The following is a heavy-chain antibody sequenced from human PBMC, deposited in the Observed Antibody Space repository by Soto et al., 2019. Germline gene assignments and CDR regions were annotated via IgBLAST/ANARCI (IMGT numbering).Heavy chain of an antibody. D-gene: IGHD4-17*01. J-gene: IGHJ4*02. CDR3: AKGHYGDGLG. Sequence: EVQFVESGGGLVQPGGSLTLSCAASGFTFSNFWMTWVRQPPGKGLEWVANINYDGSETYHVDSVKGRFTISRENAKNSLYLQMNSLIVEDTAMYYCAKGHYGDGLGWGQGTLVTVSS. CDR2: INYDGSET. V-gene: IGHV3-7*03. CDR1: GFTFSNFW.